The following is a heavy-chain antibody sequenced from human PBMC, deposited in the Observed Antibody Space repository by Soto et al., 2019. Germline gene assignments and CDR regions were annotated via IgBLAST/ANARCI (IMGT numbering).Heavy chain of an antibody. J-gene: IGHJ6*02. D-gene: IGHD6-19*01. CDR2: ISGSGGST. CDR3: AKSSSSGWPPYYYYYGMDV. V-gene: IGHV3-23*01. Sequence: GGSLRLSCAASGFTFSSYAMSWVRQAPGMGLEWVSAISGSGGSTYYADSVKGRFTISRGNSKNTLYLQMNSLRAEDTAVYYCAKSSSSGWPPYYYYYGMDVWGQGTTVTVSS. CDR1: GFTFSSYA.